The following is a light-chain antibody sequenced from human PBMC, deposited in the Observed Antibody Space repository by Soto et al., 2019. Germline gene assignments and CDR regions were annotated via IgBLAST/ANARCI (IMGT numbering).Light chain of an antibody. V-gene: IGKV1-39*01. CDR2: AAT. CDR1: QPIGTS. CDR3: QQGYNTFWT. J-gene: IGKJ1*01. Sequence: DIQMTQSPSSLSAFVGDSFTVTGRASQPIGTSLHWYQQRAGTAPKVLISAATKLQSGVPSRFSGRGSGTDFTLTISNLQPEDSATYFCQQGYNTFWTFGRGTKVDIK.